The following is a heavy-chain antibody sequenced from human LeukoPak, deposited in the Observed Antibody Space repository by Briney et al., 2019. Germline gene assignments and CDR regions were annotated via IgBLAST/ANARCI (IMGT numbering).Heavy chain of an antibody. CDR1: DHTFTSYG. CDR3: ARVGSYCTSISCFDY. CDR2: ISAYNGNT. J-gene: IGHJ4*02. Sequence: ASVKVSCKASDHTFTSYGISWVRQAPGQGLEWMGWISAYNGNTDYAQKFQGRVTMTTDASTSTAYMELRSLRSDDTAVYYCARVGSYCTSISCFDYWGQGTLVTVSS. D-gene: IGHD2-2*01. V-gene: IGHV1-18*01.